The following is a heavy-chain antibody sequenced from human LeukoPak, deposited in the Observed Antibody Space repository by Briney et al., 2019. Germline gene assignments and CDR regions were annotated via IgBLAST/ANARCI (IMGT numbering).Heavy chain of an antibody. CDR3: ARRPTYYDSSGNFDY. J-gene: IGHJ4*02. Sequence: SETLSLTCTVSGGSISSSSYYWGWIRQPPGKGLEWIGSIYYSGSTYYNPSLNSRVTISVDTSKNQFSLKLSSVTAADTAVYYCARRPTYYDSSGNFDYWGQGTLVTVSS. D-gene: IGHD3-22*01. V-gene: IGHV4-39*01. CDR1: GGSISSSSYY. CDR2: IYYSGST.